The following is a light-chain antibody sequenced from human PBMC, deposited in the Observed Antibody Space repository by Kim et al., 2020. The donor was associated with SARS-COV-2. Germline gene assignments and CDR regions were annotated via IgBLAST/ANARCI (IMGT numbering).Light chain of an antibody. J-gene: IGKJ4*01. CDR3: QQFNNYLLT. CDR1: QGISSA. V-gene: IGKV1D-13*01. CDR2: DAS. Sequence: GDRVTITCRASQGISSALAWYQQKPGKAPKLLIYDASSLESGVPSRFSGSGSGTDFTLTISSLQAEDFATYYCQQFNNYLLTFGGGTKVDIK.